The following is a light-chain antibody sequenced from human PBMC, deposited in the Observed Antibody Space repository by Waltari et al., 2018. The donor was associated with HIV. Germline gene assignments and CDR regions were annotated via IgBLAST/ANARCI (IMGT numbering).Light chain of an antibody. CDR3: AIWDDNLRGV. CDR1: SSVTGRTY. J-gene: IGLJ2*01. Sequence: QSVLSQPPSASGTPGQRVTISCSGSSSVTGRTYVYWYQQLPGAAPKLLIYRNYQRPSGVPDRVSGSKSGSAASLTISGLRSDDEADYYCAIWDDNLRGVFGGGTRLTVL. CDR2: RNY. V-gene: IGLV1-47*01.